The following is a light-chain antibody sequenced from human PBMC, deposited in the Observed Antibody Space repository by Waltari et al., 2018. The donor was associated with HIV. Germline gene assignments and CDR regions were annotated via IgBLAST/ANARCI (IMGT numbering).Light chain of an antibody. CDR2: AVH. Sequence: QSALTQPASVSGSPGQSIPISCTGRTSHVGFYNLVSWYQQFPGKAPQRIIYAVHSRPSGVSSRFSGSKSGNTASLTISDLQAEDEAEYFCNSYRSSDTVIFGGGTKLTVL. CDR3: NSYRSSDTVI. J-gene: IGLJ2*01. V-gene: IGLV2-14*01. CDR1: TSHVGFYNL.